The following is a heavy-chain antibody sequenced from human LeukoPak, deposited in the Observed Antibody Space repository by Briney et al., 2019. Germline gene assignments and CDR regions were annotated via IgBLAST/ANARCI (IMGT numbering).Heavy chain of an antibody. CDR1: GYTFNRHG. CDR2: ISCYNGDT. V-gene: IGHV1-18*01. J-gene: IGHJ5*01. D-gene: IGHD2-15*01. Sequence: GASVKVSCKASGYTFNRHGISWVRQAPGQGPEWMGWISCYNGDTHYAQNYQGRLTMTTDTSTSTAYMELRSLRSDDTAAYYCARDPSNTSGHNAWFDYWGQGTLVTVSS. CDR3: ARDPSNTSGHNAWFDY.